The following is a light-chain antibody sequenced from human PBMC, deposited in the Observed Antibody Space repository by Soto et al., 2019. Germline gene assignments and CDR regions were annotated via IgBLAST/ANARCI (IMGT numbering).Light chain of an antibody. V-gene: IGKV1-33*01. Sequence: DIQMTQSPSSLSASVGDRVTITCQASQEINNYLNWYQQKSGKAPKLLIYDASDLETGVPSRFSGSGSGTDFTFTISSLQPEDIATYYSQQYDNLPLTFGGGTKVDIK. CDR2: DAS. J-gene: IGKJ4*02. CDR1: QEINNY. CDR3: QQYDNLPLT.